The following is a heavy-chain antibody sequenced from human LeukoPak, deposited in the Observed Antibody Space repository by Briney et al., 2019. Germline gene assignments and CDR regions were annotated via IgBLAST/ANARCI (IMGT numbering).Heavy chain of an antibody. V-gene: IGHV3-21*01. CDR2: ISSSSSYI. J-gene: IGHJ4*02. D-gene: IGHD3-22*01. CDR3: ARDAHYYDSSGYYYG. Sequence: GGSLRLSCAASGFTFSSYSMNWVRQAPGKGLEWVSSISSSSSYIYYADSVKGRFTISRDNAKNSLYLQMNSLRAEDTAVYYCARDAHYYDSSGYYYGWGQGTLVTVSS. CDR1: GFTFSSYS.